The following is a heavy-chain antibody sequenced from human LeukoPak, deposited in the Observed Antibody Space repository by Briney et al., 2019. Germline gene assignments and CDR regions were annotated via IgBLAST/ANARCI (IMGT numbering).Heavy chain of an antibody. Sequence: GGSLRLPCAAAGFTFSSTWMHWFRQAPGKGLVWVSRIHSDGSSTIYADSVKGRFTISRDNAKNTLYLQMNSLRAEDTAVYYCVRDRYYVPDYWGQGTLVTVSS. CDR2: IHSDGSST. J-gene: IGHJ4*02. CDR3: VRDRYYVPDY. D-gene: IGHD3-10*02. CDR1: GFTFSSTW. V-gene: IGHV3-74*01.